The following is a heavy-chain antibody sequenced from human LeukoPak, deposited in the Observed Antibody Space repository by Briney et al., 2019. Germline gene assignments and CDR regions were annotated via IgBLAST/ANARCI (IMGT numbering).Heavy chain of an antibody. CDR3: AKAFFGSSSDDY. J-gene: IGHJ4*02. CDR2: ISGSGGST. V-gene: IGHV3-23*01. CDR1: GFTFDDYA. Sequence: GGSLRLSCAASGFTFDDYAMHWVRQAPGKGLEWVSAISGSGGSTYYADSVKGRFTISRDNSKNTLYLQMNSLRAEDTAVYYCAKAFFGSSSDDYWGQGTLVTASS. D-gene: IGHD6-13*01.